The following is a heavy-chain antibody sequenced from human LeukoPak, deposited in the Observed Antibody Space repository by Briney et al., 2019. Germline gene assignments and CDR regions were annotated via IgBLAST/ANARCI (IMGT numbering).Heavy chain of an antibody. Sequence: GGSLRLSCAASGFTFSSYSMNWVRQAPGKGLEWVSYISSSSSTIYYADSVKGRFTISRDSSKNSLFLQMNSLRTEDTALYYCARDKTGTGIDYWGQGTLVTVSS. CDR3: ARDKTGTGIDY. D-gene: IGHD1-7*01. V-gene: IGHV3-48*04. CDR2: ISSSSSTI. CDR1: GFTFSSYS. J-gene: IGHJ4*02.